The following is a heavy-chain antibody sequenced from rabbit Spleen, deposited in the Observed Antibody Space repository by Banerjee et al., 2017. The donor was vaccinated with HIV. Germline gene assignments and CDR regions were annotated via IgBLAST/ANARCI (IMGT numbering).Heavy chain of an antibody. Sequence: QSLEESGGDLVKPGASLTLTCTASGFSFSSNVYMCWVRQAPGKGLEWIACMNTRSGEDVYATWAKGRFTVSKTSSTTVTLQMTSLTAADTATYFCARDLPTVVGWNLSLWGPGTLVTVS. V-gene: IGHV1S40*01. J-gene: IGHJ4*01. CDR1: GFSFSSNVY. CDR2: MNTRSGED. CDR3: ARDLPTVVGWNLSL. D-gene: IGHD1-1*01.